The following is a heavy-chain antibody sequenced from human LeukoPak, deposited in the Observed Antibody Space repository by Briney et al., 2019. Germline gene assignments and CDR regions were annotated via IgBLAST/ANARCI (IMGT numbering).Heavy chain of an antibody. CDR1: GGTFSSYA. V-gene: IGHV1-69*05. CDR3: ASEWYSSSSRYYYFDY. J-gene: IGHJ4*02. CDR2: IIPIFGTA. D-gene: IGHD6-6*01. Sequence: SVKVSCKASGGTFSSYAISWVRQAPGQGLEWMGGIIPIFGTANYAQKFQGRVTITTDESTSKAYMELSSLRSEDTAVYYCASEWYSSSSRYYYFDYWGQGTLVTVSS.